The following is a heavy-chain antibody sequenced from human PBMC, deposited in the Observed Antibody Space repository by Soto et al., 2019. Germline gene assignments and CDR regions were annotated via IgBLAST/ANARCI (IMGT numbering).Heavy chain of an antibody. J-gene: IGHJ4*02. CDR2: IKQDGSDK. CDR1: GFTFTNHW. V-gene: IGHV3-7*03. D-gene: IGHD2-2*01. CDR3: TKDPCTRSSCYFDF. Sequence: PGGSLRLSCAASGFTFTNHWMSWVRQVPGKGLEWVASIKQDGSDKYYVDSVKGRFTISRDNSKNTLYLHMTSLRAEDTAVYYCTKDPCTRSSCYFDFWGQGSLVTVSS.